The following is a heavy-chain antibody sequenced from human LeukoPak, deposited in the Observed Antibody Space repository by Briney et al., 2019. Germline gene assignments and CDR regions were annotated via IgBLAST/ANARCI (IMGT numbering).Heavy chain of an antibody. CDR3: ARDRVVGDRTGNVDV. CDR1: GDSXSSGGHY. Sequence: QXLSLTCTVSGDSXSSGGHYWSWIRQHPGKGLEWIGYIYYTGSTYYNPSLKSRVTISVDKSKILFSLKLSSVTAADTAIYYCARDRVVGDRTGNVDVWGQGTTVTVSS. D-gene: IGHD3-3*01. J-gene: IGHJ6*02. V-gene: IGHV4-31*03. CDR2: IYYTGST.